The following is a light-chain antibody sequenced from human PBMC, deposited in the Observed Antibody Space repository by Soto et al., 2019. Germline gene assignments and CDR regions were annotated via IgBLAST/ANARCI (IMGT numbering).Light chain of an antibody. CDR2: DAS. J-gene: IGKJ2*01. Sequence: EIVMTQSPATLSVSPGERATLSCRASQSVSSNLAWYQQKPGQTPRLLIYDASTRATGIPVRFSGSGSGTEFTLTISSLQSEDFAVYYCQQSNNWPYTFGQGTKLEIK. V-gene: IGKV3-15*01. CDR1: QSVSSN. CDR3: QQSNNWPYT.